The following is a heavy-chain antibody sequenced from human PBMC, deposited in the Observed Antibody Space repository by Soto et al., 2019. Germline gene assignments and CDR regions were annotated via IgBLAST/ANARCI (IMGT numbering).Heavy chain of an antibody. Sequence: EVQLLESGGDLVQPGGSLRLSCAASGFTFRSFAMSWVRQAPGKGLEWVSTLSGGGDAPYYTGSVKGRFTISRDNSKNTLYLQMSSLRAEDTAVYYCARAQPTYSSSYFDYWGQGTLVAVSS. D-gene: IGHD6-6*01. J-gene: IGHJ4*02. CDR2: LSGGGDAP. CDR1: GFTFRSFA. CDR3: ARAQPTYSSSYFDY. V-gene: IGHV3-23*01.